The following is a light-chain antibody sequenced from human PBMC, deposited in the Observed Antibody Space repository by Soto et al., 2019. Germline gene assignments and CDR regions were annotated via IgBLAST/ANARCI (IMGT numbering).Light chain of an antibody. CDR2: RTS. CDR1: QSVTSS. Sequence: EIVMTQSPATLSVSPGERATLSCRASQSVTSSLVWYQQKPGQAPRLLIYRTSTRATGVPARFSGSGSGTEFTLTITSLQSEDFAVYYCQQYNNWPPLTFGGGTKVEIK. V-gene: IGKV3-15*01. CDR3: QQYNNWPPLT. J-gene: IGKJ4*01.